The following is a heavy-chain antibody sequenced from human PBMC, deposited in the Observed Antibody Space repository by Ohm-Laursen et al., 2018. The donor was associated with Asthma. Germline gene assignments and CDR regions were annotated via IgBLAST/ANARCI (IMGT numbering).Heavy chain of an antibody. J-gene: IGHJ4*02. V-gene: IGHV3-30*19. Sequence: SLRLSCTASGFTFSSYGMHWVRQAPGKGLEWVAVISYDGSNKYYADSMKGRFTISRDNSKNTLYLQMNSLRAEDTAVYYCADSDYGIYWGQGTLVTVSS. CDR1: GFTFSSYG. CDR2: ISYDGSNK. D-gene: IGHD4-17*01. CDR3: ADSDYGIY.